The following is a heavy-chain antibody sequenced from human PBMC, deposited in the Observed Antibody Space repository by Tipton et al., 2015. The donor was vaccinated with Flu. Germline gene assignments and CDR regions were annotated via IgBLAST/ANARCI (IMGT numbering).Heavy chain of an antibody. CDR2: FHYSGSA. D-gene: IGHD3-3*01. Sequence: TLSLTCSVYGDPISRYYWSWIRQPPGKGLEWIGYFHYSGSANYNPSLKSRVTMSIDTSKNQFFLNLSSVTAADTAVYYCARIPVTPVVGIHWFDPWGPGTLVTVSS. CDR3: ARIPVTPVVGIHWFDP. J-gene: IGHJ5*02. V-gene: IGHV4-59*01. CDR1: GDPISRYY.